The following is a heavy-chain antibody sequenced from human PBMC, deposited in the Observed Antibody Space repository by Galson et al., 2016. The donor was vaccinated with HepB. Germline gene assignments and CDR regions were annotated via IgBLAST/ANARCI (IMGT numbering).Heavy chain of an antibody. V-gene: IGHV1-69*02. CDR2: ILPALGIA. Sequence: SVKVSCKVSGGSLNDYSITWVRQSPRQGLEWMGRILPALGIANSAQGFQGRASIRADKDTDTVYLELSNLESDDTVIYYWARYSSFSSSSCFLDLWGQGTLVT. CDR1: GGSLNDYS. J-gene: IGHJ3*01. CDR3: ARYSSFSSSSCFLDL. D-gene: IGHD6-19*01.